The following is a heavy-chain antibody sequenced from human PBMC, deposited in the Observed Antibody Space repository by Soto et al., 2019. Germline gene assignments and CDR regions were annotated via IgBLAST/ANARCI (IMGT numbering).Heavy chain of an antibody. J-gene: IGHJ6*02. CDR2: ISSSSSYI. D-gene: IGHD3-22*01. Sequence: ETLRLSCAASGFTFSSYSMNWVRQAPGKGLEWVSSISSSSSYIYYADSVKGRFTISRDNAKNSLYLQMNSLRAEDTAVYYCAREIADYYDSSGYIDYYYYGMDVWGQGTTVTVSS. CDR3: AREIADYYDSSGYIDYYYYGMDV. V-gene: IGHV3-21*01. CDR1: GFTFSSYS.